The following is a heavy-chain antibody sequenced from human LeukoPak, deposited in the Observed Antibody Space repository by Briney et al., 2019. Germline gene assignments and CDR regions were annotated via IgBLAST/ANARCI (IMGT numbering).Heavy chain of an antibody. Sequence: PGGSLRLSCAASGFTFSSYSMNWVRQAPGKGLEWVSSISSSSSYIYYADSVKGRFTISRDNAKNSLYLQMNSLRAEDTAVYYCASAPVLRFLEWLSTPTTTYGMDVWGQGTTVTVSS. CDR3: ASAPVLRFLEWLSTPTTTYGMDV. CDR1: GFTFSSYS. CDR2: ISSSSSYI. D-gene: IGHD3-3*01. J-gene: IGHJ6*02. V-gene: IGHV3-21*01.